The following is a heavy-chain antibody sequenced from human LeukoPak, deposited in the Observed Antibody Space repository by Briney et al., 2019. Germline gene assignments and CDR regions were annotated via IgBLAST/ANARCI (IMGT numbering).Heavy chain of an antibody. CDR3: ARRAWGNSYWFDP. CDR2: IYYSGST. J-gene: IGHJ5*02. CDR1: GGSISSSGYY. D-gene: IGHD4-23*01. V-gene: IGHV4-39*07. Sequence: SETLSLTCTVSGGSISSSGYYWGWIRQPPGKGLEWIGSIYYSGSTYYNPSLKSRVTISLDTSKNQFSLKLSSVTAADTAVYYCARRAWGNSYWFDPWGQGTLVTVSS.